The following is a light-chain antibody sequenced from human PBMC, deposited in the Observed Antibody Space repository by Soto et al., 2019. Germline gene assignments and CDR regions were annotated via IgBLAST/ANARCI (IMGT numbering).Light chain of an antibody. CDR1: QSVSSS. J-gene: IGKJ2*01. V-gene: IGKV3-15*01. CDR3: QQYDIWPPYT. CDR2: DAS. Sequence: DIVLTPCTGTLSLSPGERATLCFRSSQSVSSSLAWYQQRPGQAPRLLIYDASTRATGIPPRFSGGGSGTEFTVTISSLQSEDFAIYYCQQYDIWPPYTFGQGTKVDIK.